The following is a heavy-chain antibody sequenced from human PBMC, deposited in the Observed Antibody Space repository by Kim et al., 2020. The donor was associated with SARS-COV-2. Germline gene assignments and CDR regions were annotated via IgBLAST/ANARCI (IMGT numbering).Heavy chain of an antibody. V-gene: IGHV1-46*01. J-gene: IGHJ3*02. CDR2: SK. Sequence: SKSTATKFQGSVTMTRDTSTSTVYMELSSLRAEDTAVYYCARERDAFDIWGQGTMVTVSS. CDR3: ARERDAFDI.